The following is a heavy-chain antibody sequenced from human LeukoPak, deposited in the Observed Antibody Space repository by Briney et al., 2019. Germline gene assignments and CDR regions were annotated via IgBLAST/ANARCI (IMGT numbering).Heavy chain of an antibody. Sequence: QPGGSLRLSCAASGFTFSSYAMSWVRQAPGKGLEWVSAISGSGGSTYYADSVKGRFTISRDNSKNTLYLQMNSLRAEDTAVYYCAKEKATMVRGVIISPSFDYWGQGTLVTVSS. J-gene: IGHJ4*02. V-gene: IGHV3-23*01. D-gene: IGHD3-10*01. CDR2: ISGSGGST. CDR3: AKEKATMVRGVIISPSFDY. CDR1: GFTFSSYA.